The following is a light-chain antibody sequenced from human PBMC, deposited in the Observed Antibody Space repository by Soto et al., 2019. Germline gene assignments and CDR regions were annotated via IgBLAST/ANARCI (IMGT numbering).Light chain of an antibody. Sequence: QSALTQPASVSGSPGQSITISCTGTSSDVGGYNYVSWYQQLPGKAPKLMIYEVSYRPSGVSNRFSGSKSGNTASLTISGLQAEDEADYYCSSYTSSSTLDVFGTGTKVTVL. V-gene: IGLV2-14*01. CDR1: SSDVGGYNY. CDR3: SSYTSSSTLDV. J-gene: IGLJ1*01. CDR2: EVS.